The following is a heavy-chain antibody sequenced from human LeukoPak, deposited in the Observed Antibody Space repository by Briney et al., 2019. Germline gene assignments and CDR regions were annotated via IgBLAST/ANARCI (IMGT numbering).Heavy chain of an antibody. CDR2: IYTSGST. CDR3: SRQAYCGGGNCYPFDY. D-gene: IGHD2-15*01. J-gene: IGHJ4*02. CDR1: GGSISSYY. Sequence: PSETLSLTCTVSGGSISSYYWSWIRQPAGKGLEWIGRIYTSGSTNYNTSLKSRVTISVDTSKNQFSLKLTSVTAADTAVYYCSRQAYCGGGNCYPFDYWGQGTLVTVSS. V-gene: IGHV4-4*07.